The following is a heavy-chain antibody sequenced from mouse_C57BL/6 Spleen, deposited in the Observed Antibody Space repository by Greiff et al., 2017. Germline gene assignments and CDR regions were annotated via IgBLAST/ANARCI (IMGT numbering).Heavy chain of an antibody. J-gene: IGHJ2*01. Sequence: VLLLESGAELARPGASVTLSCKASGYTFTSYGISWVKQRPGHGLEWIGAIYPSSGNSYYNEKFKGKATLTADKSSSTAYMENRSLTSGNSAVSFCSRSQDRDSWRRGFDYWGKGTTLTVSS. CDR1: GYTFTSYG. V-gene: IGHV1-81*01. CDR2: IYPSSGNS. D-gene: IGHD3-2*01. CDR3: SRSQDRDSWRRGFDY.